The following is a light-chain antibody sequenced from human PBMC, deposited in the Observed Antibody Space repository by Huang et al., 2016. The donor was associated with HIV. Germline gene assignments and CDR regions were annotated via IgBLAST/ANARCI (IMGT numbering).Light chain of an antibody. CDR1: QSVNTN. V-gene: IGKV3-15*01. J-gene: IGKJ2*01. CDR2: AAS. CDR3: QQYNKWPPEYT. Sequence: VMMSQSPATLAASPGERVTLSCGASQSVNTNLAWDQQKPGQPPRLLIYAASTRATGVPARCAGSGSGTEFTLTIDSLQSDDFAVYYCQQYNKWPPEYTFGQGTRLEIK.